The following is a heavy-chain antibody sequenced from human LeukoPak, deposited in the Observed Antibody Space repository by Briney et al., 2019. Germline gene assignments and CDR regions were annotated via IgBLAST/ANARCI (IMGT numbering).Heavy chain of an antibody. J-gene: IGHJ4*02. CDR1: GFTFSNSW. V-gene: IGHV3-15*01. CDR3: TTAVATYYDFWSGYYYFDY. CDR2: IKSKTDGGTT. Sequence: GGSLRLSCAASGFTFSNSWMSWVRQAPGKGLEWVGRIKSKTDGGTTDYAATVKGRFTISRDDSKNTLYRQMNSLKTEDTAVYYCTTAVATYYDFWSGYYYFDYWGQGTLVTVSS. D-gene: IGHD3-3*01.